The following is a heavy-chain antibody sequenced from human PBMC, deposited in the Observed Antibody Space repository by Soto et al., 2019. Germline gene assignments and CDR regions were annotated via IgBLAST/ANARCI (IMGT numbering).Heavy chain of an antibody. Sequence: QVQLVESGGGVVQPGRSLRLSCAASGFTFSSYAMHWVRQAPGKGLEWVAVISYDGSNKYYADSVKGRFTISRDNSKNTLYLQMNSLRADDTAVYYCAREAARNYYYGMDVWGQGTTVTVSS. D-gene: IGHD6-6*01. CDR3: AREAARNYYYGMDV. CDR1: GFTFSSYA. CDR2: ISYDGSNK. V-gene: IGHV3-30-3*01. J-gene: IGHJ6*02.